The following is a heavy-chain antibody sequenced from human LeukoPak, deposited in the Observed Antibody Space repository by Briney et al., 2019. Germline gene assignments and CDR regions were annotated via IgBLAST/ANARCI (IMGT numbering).Heavy chain of an antibody. CDR3: ARSGMLSDDAFDI. Sequence: GASVKVSCKGSGYTFTSYGISWVRQAPGQGLEWMGWISGYNGNTKYAQNLQGRVTMTTDTSSTTAYLELRSLRSDDTAVYYCARSGMLSDDAFDIWGQGTMVTVSS. J-gene: IGHJ3*02. D-gene: IGHD2-8*01. CDR1: GYTFTSYG. V-gene: IGHV1-18*01. CDR2: ISGYNGNT.